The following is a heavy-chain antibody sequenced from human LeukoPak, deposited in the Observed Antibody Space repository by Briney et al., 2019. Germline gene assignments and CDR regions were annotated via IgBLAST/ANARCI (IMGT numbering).Heavy chain of an antibody. V-gene: IGHV3-20*04. CDR3: ARGPTRYYYDSSGYYYSEYFQH. CDR1: GFTFDDYG. CDR2: INWNGGST. D-gene: IGHD3-22*01. Sequence: GGSLRLSCAASGFTFDDYGMSWVRQAPGKGLEWVSGINWNGGSTGYADSVKGRFTISRDNAKNSLYLQMNSLRAVDTALYYCARGPTRYYYDSSGYYYSEYFQHWGQGTLVTVSS. J-gene: IGHJ1*01.